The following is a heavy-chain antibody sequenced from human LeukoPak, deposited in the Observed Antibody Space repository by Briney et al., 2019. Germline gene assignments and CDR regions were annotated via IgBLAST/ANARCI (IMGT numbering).Heavy chain of an antibody. Sequence: ASVKVSCKAPGYTFTGYYMHWVRQAPGQGLEWLGWINPNSGGTNYPQKFQGRVTMTRDTSISTAYMELSRLRSDDTAVYYCARDMGYYDSSGYYGVIDYWGQGTLVTVSS. D-gene: IGHD3-22*01. V-gene: IGHV1-2*02. CDR1: GYTFTGYY. CDR3: ARDMGYYDSSGYYGVIDY. CDR2: INPNSGGT. J-gene: IGHJ4*02.